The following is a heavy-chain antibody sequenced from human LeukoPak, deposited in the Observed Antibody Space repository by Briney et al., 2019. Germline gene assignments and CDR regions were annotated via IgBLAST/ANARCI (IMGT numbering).Heavy chain of an antibody. CDR2: IYSSGST. V-gene: IGHV4-59*08. D-gene: IGHD2-15*01. J-gene: IGHJ4*02. CDR1: GGSISSYH. Sequence: SETLSLTCTVSGGSISSYHWSWIRQPPGKGLEWIGYIYSSGSTSYNPSLKSRVAISVDTSKNQFSLKLSSVTAADTAVYYCARRISGGSSDYWGQGTLVTVSS. CDR3: ARRISGGSSDY.